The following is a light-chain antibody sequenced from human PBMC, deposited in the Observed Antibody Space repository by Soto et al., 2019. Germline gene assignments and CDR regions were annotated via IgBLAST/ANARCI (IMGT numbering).Light chain of an antibody. CDR1: ERISKW. J-gene: IGKJ1*01. V-gene: IGKV1-5*01. CDR3: QQFKTYSGT. CDR2: EAS. Sequence: DIQMTQSPSSLSASVGDSVTITCRASERISKWVAWYQLKPGKAPKLLIKEASSLESGVPSRFRGSGFGTEFTLTISSLQPEDFATYFCQQFKTYSGTFGQGTRVEIK.